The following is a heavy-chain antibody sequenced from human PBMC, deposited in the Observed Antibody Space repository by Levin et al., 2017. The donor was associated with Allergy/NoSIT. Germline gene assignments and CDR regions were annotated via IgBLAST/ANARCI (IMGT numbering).Heavy chain of an antibody. D-gene: IGHD1-7*01. J-gene: IGHJ4*02. CDR3: ATAPGYRNSAHFDY. Sequence: GESLKISCAVSGLTFNDAWMNWVRQAPGKGLEWVGRIKSKTDGGTTDYAAPVKDRFTISRDDSKSNLYLQMNSLKTEDTAVYYCATAPGYRNSAHFDYWGQGTLVTVSS. V-gene: IGHV3-15*01. CDR2: IKSKTDGGTT. CDR1: GLTFNDAW.